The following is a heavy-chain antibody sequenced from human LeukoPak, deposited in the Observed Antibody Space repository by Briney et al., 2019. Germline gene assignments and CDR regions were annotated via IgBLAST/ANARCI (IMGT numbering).Heavy chain of an antibody. CDR2: MNPNSGNT. J-gene: IGHJ5*02. Sequence: ASVKVSCKASGYTFTSYDINWVQQATGQGLEWMGWMNPNSGNTGYAQKFQGRVTMTRDTSISTAYMELSSLRSEDTAVYYCARVPTPSLNWFDPWGQGTLVTVSS. CDR3: ARVPTPSLNWFDP. CDR1: GYTFTSYD. V-gene: IGHV1-8*01.